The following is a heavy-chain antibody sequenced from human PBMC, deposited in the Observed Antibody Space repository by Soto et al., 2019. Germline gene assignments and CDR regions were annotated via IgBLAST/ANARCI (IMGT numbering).Heavy chain of an antibody. J-gene: IGHJ5*02. CDR3: VRGLPGGFDP. CDR1: GFIFSNFD. D-gene: IGHD3-10*01. Sequence: QPGGSLRLSCVASGFIFSNFDMHWVCQTTEKGLEWVSGIGFAGDTNYSGSVKGRFTISRENAKNSLFLQMNSLRVGDTAVYYCVRGLPGGFDPWGQGTLVTVSS. CDR2: IGFAGDT. V-gene: IGHV3-13*01.